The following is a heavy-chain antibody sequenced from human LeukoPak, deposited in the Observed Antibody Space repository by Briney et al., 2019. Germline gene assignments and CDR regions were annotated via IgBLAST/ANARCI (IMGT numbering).Heavy chain of an antibody. D-gene: IGHD3-10*01. CDR1: GFTFSDYY. CDR3: AKQWFGELLSYFDY. Sequence: GGSLRLSCAASGFTFSDYYMSWIRQAPGKGLEWVSYISSSGSTIYYADSVKGRFTISRDNAKNSLYLQMNSLRAEDTAVYYCAKQWFGELLSYFDYWGQGTLVTVSS. CDR2: ISSSGSTI. V-gene: IGHV3-11*01. J-gene: IGHJ4*02.